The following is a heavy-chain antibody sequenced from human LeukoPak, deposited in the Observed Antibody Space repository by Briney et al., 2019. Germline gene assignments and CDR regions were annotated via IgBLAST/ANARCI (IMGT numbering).Heavy chain of an antibody. Sequence: GGSLRLSCAASGFTFSDYYMSWIRQAPGKGLEWVSYISSSGSTIYYADSVKGRFTISRDNSKNTLYLQMNSLRAEDTAVYYCAKASWSDSYNKNWFDPWGQGTLVTVSS. D-gene: IGHD3-3*01. CDR2: ISSSGSTI. V-gene: IGHV3-11*01. J-gene: IGHJ5*02. CDR1: GFTFSDYY. CDR3: AKASWSDSYNKNWFDP.